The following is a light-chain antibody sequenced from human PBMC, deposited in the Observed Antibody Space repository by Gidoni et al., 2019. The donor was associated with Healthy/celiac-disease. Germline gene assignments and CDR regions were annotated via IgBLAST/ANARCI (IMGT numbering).Light chain of an antibody. CDR1: SSNSGRNT. J-gene: IGLJ3*02. CDR3: AAWDDSRNGWV. V-gene: IGLV1-44*01. Sequence: SVLTQPPSASGPPWQRVTISCSGSSSNSGRNTVNWYQQLPGTAPKPLIYSNKKRPSGVADRCSGAKSGTSASLAISGRQSEDEDDYYCAAWDDSRNGWVFGGGTKLTVL. CDR2: SNK.